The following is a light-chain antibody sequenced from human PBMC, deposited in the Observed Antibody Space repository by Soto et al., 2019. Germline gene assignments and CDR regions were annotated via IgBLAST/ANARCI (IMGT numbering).Light chain of an antibody. CDR2: AAT. V-gene: IGKV1-39*01. Sequence: DIPVTQYPSSLSTSVGDRVTITCRASQSIGRYLNWYQQKPGQPPKRLIYAATSLQSGVPSRFSGSESGTDFTLTISSLQPEDFATYYCQQSYSSPYTFGQGTKLEI. CDR3: QQSYSSPYT. CDR1: QSIGRY. J-gene: IGKJ2*01.